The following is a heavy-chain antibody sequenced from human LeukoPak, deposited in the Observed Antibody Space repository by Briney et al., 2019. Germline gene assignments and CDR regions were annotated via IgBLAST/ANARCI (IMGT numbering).Heavy chain of an antibody. Sequence: GASVKGSCKVSGYTLTELSMHWVRQAPGKGLEGLGGFDPEDGETIYAQKSQGRVTMTEDTSTDTAYMELSSPRSEDTAVYYCATDLKSYDYVWGSYRHWGQGTLVTVSS. V-gene: IGHV1-24*01. D-gene: IGHD3-16*02. CDR3: ATDLKSYDYVWGSYRH. CDR2: FDPEDGET. CDR1: GYTLTELS. J-gene: IGHJ4*02.